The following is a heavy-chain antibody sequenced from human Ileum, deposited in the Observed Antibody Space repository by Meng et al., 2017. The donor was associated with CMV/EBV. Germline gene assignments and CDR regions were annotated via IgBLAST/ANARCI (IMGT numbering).Heavy chain of an antibody. CDR1: SGSISRYY. J-gene: IGHJ5*02. CDR3: ARGGCSGGTCFRWLDP. CDR2: ISDSGSS. D-gene: IGHD2-15*01. V-gene: IGHV4-59*01. Sequence: GSLRLSCTVSSGSISRYYWSWIRQPPGKGLEWIGYISDSGSSSYNPSLKCRVSISIDTSKNQFSLKLASVTAADTAVYYCARGGCSGGTCFRWLDPWGQGALVTVSS.